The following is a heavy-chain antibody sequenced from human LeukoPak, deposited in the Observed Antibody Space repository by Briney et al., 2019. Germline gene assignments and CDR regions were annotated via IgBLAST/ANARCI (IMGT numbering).Heavy chain of an antibody. CDR1: GYTFTSYY. V-gene: IGHV1-46*01. CDR2: INPSGGGT. J-gene: IGHJ4*02. D-gene: IGHD3-22*01. Sequence: ASVKVSFKASGYTFTSYYMHWVRQAPGQGLEWMGIINPSGGGTSYAQKFQGRVTMTRDMSTSTVYMELSSLISEDTAMYYCARDLYDNSGYSLGYWGQGTLVTVSS. CDR3: ARDLYDNSGYSLGY.